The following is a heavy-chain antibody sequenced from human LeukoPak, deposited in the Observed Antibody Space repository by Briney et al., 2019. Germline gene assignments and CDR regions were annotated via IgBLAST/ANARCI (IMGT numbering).Heavy chain of an antibody. V-gene: IGHV3-23*01. J-gene: IGHJ4*02. Sequence: PGGSLRLSCATSGFSFSSYAMSWVRQAPGKGLEWVSAMSSSDDGRYYAASVRGRFAISRDTSRSTLYLQMNSLRSEDTAVYYCAASFEFIQLLDYWGQGTLVTVSS. D-gene: IGHD5-18*01. CDR3: AASFEFIQLLDY. CDR1: GFSFSSYA. CDR2: MSSSDDGR.